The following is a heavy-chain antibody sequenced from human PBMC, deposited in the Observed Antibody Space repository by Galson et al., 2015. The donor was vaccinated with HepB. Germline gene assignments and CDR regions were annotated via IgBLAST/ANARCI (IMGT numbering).Heavy chain of an antibody. J-gene: IGHJ4*02. D-gene: IGHD3-22*01. CDR2: IISSSSSI. CDR1: GFTFSPYT. V-gene: IGHV3-21*01. CDR3: ARERGGYYYDF. Sequence: SLRLSCAASGFTFSPYTMTWVRQAPGKGLEWVSSIISSSSSIYYADSVKGRFTISRDSAKDSLYLQMNSLRAEDTAVYYCARERGGYYYDFWGQGTLVTVSS.